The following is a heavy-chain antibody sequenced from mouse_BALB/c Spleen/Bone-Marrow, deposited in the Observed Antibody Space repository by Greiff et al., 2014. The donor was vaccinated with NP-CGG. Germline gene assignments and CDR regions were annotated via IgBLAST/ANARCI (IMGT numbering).Heavy chain of an antibody. CDR1: RYTFTDYN. Sequence: VQLQQPGPELVKPGASVKISCRASRYTFTDYNMHWVKQSHGESLEWIGYIYPYSGNTAYNQRFKNKATLTVDNSSSTAHMELRSLTSEDSAVYYCARFDDDYWGFAHWGQGTLVTVSA. CDR3: ARFDDDYWGFAH. V-gene: IGHV1S29*02. CDR2: IYPYSGNT. D-gene: IGHD2-3*01. J-gene: IGHJ3*01.